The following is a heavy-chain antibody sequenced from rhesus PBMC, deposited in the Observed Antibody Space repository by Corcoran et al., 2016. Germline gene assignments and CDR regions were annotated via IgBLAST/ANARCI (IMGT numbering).Heavy chain of an antibody. V-gene: IGHV4-147*01. CDR3: AREAAGTRSDRFDV. J-gene: IGHJ5-1*01. CDR2: ISGGSGRT. CDR1: GASISSNY. Sequence: QVQLQESGPGLVKPSETLPLTCAVSGASISSNYWTWIRPPPGKGLEWIGYISGGSGRTTYHPSLMSRVTISKDTSKNPFSLKLNSVTAADTAVYYCAREAAGTRSDRFDVWGAGVLVSVSS. D-gene: IGHD6-25*01.